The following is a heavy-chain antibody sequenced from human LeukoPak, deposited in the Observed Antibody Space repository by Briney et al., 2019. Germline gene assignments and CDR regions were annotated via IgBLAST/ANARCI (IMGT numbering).Heavy chain of an antibody. V-gene: IGHV4-4*07. CDR1: SGSIRSYH. D-gene: IGHD3/OR15-3a*01. Sequence: PSETLSLTCTVSSGSIRSYHWAWIRQPAGKELEWIGRIYTTGDTDYNPSLKSRVTMSVDTSKNQFSLNLRSVTTADTAFYYCARNGYTKSWTHLDYWGQGILASVSS. J-gene: IGHJ4*02. CDR3: ARNGYTKSWTHLDY. CDR2: IYTTGDT.